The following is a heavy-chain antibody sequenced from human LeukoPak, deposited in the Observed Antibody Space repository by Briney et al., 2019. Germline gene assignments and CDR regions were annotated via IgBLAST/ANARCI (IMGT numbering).Heavy chain of an antibody. J-gene: IGHJ4*02. V-gene: IGHV4-61*02. CDR1: GGSISSGSYY. CDR3: ARLAGSGSRTSYYFDY. CDR2: IYTSGST. Sequence: SQTLSLTCTVSGGSISSGSYYWSWIRQPAGKGLEWIGRIYTSGSTNYNPSLKSRVTISVDTSKNQFSLKRSSVTAADTAVYYCARLAGSGSRTSYYFDYWGQETLVTVPS. D-gene: IGHD3-10*01.